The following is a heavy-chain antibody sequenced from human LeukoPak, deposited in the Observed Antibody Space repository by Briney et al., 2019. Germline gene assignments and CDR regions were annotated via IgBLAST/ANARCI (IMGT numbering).Heavy chain of an antibody. V-gene: IGHV4-4*09. Sequence: SETLSLTCTVSGSISGYYWSWIRQPPGKGLEWIGYIYTSGSTNYNPSLESRVTISVDTSKNQFSLDLSSVTAADTAVYYCTRQKCTSASCLTKNAFDIWGQGTMVTVSS. CDR3: TRQKCTSASCLTKNAFDI. CDR2: IYTSGST. CDR1: GSISGYY. J-gene: IGHJ3*02. D-gene: IGHD2-2*01.